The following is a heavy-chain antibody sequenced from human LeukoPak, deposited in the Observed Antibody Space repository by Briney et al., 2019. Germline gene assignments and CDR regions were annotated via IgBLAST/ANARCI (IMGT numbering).Heavy chain of an antibody. CDR1: GFTFSSYA. J-gene: IGHJ4*02. CDR2: ISSNGGST. V-gene: IGHV3-64D*06. Sequence: PGGSLRLSCAASGFTFSSYAMHWVRQAPGKGLEYVSAISSNGGSTYYADSVKGRFTISRDNSKNTLYLQMSSLRAEDTAVYYCVKDQSSSSPVYYFDYWGQGTLVTVSS. CDR3: VKDQSSSSPVYYFDY. D-gene: IGHD6-6*01.